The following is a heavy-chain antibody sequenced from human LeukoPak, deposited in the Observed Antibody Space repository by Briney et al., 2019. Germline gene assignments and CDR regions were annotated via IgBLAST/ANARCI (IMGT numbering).Heavy chain of an antibody. CDR1: GYTFRSYD. CDR2: ISPNNGNT. V-gene: IGHV1-18*01. J-gene: IGHJ4*02. Sequence: ASVKVSCKASGYTFRSYDITWVREAPGQGLEWMGWISPNNGNTNYAQKFQGRVTMTTDTPTRTAYMEMRSLRSDDTAVYYCARDRDSSGWHVADYWGQGTLVTVSS. CDR3: ARDRDSSGWHVADY. D-gene: IGHD6-19*01.